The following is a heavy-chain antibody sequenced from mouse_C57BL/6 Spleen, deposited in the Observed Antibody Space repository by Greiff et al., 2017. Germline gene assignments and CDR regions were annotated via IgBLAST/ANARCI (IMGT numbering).Heavy chain of an antibody. V-gene: IGHV1-64*01. CDR1: GYSFTSYW. Sequence: QVQLQQPGAELVKPGASVKLSCKASGYSFTSYWMHWVKQRPGQGLEWIGMIHPNSGSTNYNEKFKSKATLTVDKSSSTAYMQLSNLTSEDSSVYYCARSDSLDGYYGAYWGQGTLVTVSA. CDR2: IHPNSGST. CDR3: ARSDSLDGYYGAY. D-gene: IGHD2-3*01. J-gene: IGHJ3*01.